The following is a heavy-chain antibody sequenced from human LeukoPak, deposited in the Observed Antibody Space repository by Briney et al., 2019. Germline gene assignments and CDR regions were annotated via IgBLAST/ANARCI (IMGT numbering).Heavy chain of an antibody. Sequence: GGSLKLSCAASGFTVSSNYMSWVRQAPGNRLEWVSVIYSGGSTYYADSVKGRFTISRDTSKNTLYLQMNSLRAEDTAVYYCARALGQFGNWFDPWGQGTLVTVSS. J-gene: IGHJ5*02. CDR3: ARALGQFGNWFDP. CDR2: IYSGGST. CDR1: GFTVSSNY. D-gene: IGHD3-16*01. V-gene: IGHV3-53*01.